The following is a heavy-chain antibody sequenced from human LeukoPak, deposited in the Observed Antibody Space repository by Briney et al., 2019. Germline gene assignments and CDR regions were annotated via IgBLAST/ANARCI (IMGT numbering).Heavy chain of an antibody. CDR3: ARDGSKWNFDY. CDR2: IIPTGDIT. J-gene: IGHJ4*02. CDR1: GYTFRNYG. D-gene: IGHD6-13*01. V-gene: IGHV1-46*01. Sequence: ASVKVSCKASGYTFRNYGISWVRQAPGQGLEWLGRIIPTGDITHYAPKFQGRATITRDTSTTTVYLVLNSLRSEDTAVYYCARDGSKWNFDYWGQGTVVTVSS.